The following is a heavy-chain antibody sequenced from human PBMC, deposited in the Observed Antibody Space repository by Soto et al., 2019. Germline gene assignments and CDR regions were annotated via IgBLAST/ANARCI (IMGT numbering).Heavy chain of an antibody. CDR3: ARLGKPDGDSVVSVPNYYYMDV. V-gene: IGHV4-59*08. Sequence: QVHLQESGPGLVKPSETLSLTCTVSGGSISGYYWSWIRQPPGRGLEWIGYIYYSGSTNYNASLKSRVTISVDRSKHQFSLKVSSVTASDTAVYYCARLGKPDGDSVVSVPNYYYMDVWGKGSTVTVSS. CDR2: IYYSGST. D-gene: IGHD4-17*01. CDR1: GGSISGYY. J-gene: IGHJ6*03.